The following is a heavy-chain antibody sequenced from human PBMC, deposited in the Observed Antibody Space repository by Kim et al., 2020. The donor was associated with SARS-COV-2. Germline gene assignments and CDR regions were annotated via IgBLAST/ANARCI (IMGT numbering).Heavy chain of an antibody. Sequence: SETLSLTCAVYGGSFSGYYWSWIRQPPGKGLEWIGEINHSGSTNYNPSLKSRVTISVDTSKNQFSLKLSSVTAADTAVYYCARGKGSRAKPGTIVRGNWFDPWGQGTLVTVSS. CDR1: GGSFSGYY. V-gene: IGHV4-34*01. CDR2: INHSGST. J-gene: IGHJ5*02. CDR3: ARGKGSRAKPGTIVRGNWFDP. D-gene: IGHD3-10*01.